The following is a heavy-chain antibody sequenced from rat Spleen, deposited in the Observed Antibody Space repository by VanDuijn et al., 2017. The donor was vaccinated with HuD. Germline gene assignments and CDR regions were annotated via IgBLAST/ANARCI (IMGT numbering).Heavy chain of an antibody. V-gene: IGHV5-25*01. J-gene: IGHJ3*01. D-gene: IGHD1-11*01. CDR2: ISPSGRNT. CDR1: GFTFSNYY. Sequence: EVQLVESGGGLVQPGRSMKLSCAALGFTFSNYYMAWVRQAPTKGLEWVASISPSGRNTYYRDSVKGRFTISRDNAKNTLYLQMDSLRSEDTATYYCARPTEGIAWFVYWGQGTLVTVSS. CDR3: ARPTEGIAWFVY.